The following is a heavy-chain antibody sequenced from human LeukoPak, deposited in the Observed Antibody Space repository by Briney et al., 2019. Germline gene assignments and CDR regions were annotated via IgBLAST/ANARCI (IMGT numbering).Heavy chain of an antibody. CDR3: AKGTYYDILTGYKWYYFDY. Sequence: GGSLRLSCAASGFTFSSYAMCWVRQAPGKGLEWVSAISGSGGSTYYADSVKGRFTISRDNSKNTLYLQMNSLRAEDTAVYYCAKGTYYDILTGYKWYYFDYWGQGTLVTVSS. J-gene: IGHJ4*02. CDR1: GFTFSSYA. D-gene: IGHD3-9*01. CDR2: ISGSGGST. V-gene: IGHV3-23*01.